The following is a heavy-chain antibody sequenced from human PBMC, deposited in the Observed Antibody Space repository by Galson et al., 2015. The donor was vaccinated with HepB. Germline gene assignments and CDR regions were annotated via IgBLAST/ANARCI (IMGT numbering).Heavy chain of an antibody. Sequence: LRLSCAASGFTFSDYYMSWIRQAPGKGLEWVSYISSSSSYTNYADSVKGRFTISRDNAKNTLYLQTNSLRAEDTAVYYCARGQSVRYCSGGSCSYYFDYWGQGTLVTVSS. V-gene: IGHV3-11*05. CDR2: ISSSSSYT. D-gene: IGHD2-15*01. J-gene: IGHJ4*02. CDR3: ARGQSVRYCSGGSCSYYFDY. CDR1: GFTFSDYY.